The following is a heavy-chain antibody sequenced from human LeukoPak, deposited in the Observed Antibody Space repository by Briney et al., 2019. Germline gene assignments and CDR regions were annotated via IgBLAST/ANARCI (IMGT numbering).Heavy chain of an antibody. CDR1: GYTFTGYY. CDR2: INPNSGGT. CDR3: ARAPPSVYYYDSSGPSGFDP. Sequence: ASVKVSCKASGYTFTGYYMHWVRQAPGQGLEWMGWINPNSGGTNYAQKFQGRVTMTRDTSISTAYMELSRLRSDDTAVYYCARAPPSVYYYDSSGPSGFDPWGQGTLVTVSS. J-gene: IGHJ5*02. D-gene: IGHD3-22*01. V-gene: IGHV1-2*02.